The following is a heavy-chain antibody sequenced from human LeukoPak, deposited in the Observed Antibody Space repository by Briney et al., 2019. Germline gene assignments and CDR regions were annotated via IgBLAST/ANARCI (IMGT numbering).Heavy chain of an antibody. V-gene: IGHV3-74*01. J-gene: IGHJ4*02. CDR1: GFTFSGYW. D-gene: IGHD1-7*01. Sequence: GGSLRLSCAASGFTFSGYWMYWVRQAPEKGLVWVSGINSDGRSTRYADSVKGRFTISRDNAKNTLYLQMNSLRAEDMAVYYCASYNWNFLNDYWGQGTLVTVSS. CDR3: ASYNWNFLNDY. CDR2: INSDGRST.